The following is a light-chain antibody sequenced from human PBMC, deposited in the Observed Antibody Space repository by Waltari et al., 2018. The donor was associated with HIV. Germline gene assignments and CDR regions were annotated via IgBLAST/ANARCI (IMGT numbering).Light chain of an antibody. J-gene: IGKJ1*01. CDR2: LGS. CDR1: QSLLHSNGYNY. V-gene: IGKV2-28*01. Sequence: DIVMTQSPLSLPVTPGEPASISCRSSQSLLHSNGYNYLDWYSQKPGQSPKLLIYLGSNRASGVPDRFSGSGSGTDFTLKISRVEAEDVGIYYCMQAPQRTFGQGTKVEIK. CDR3: MQAPQRT.